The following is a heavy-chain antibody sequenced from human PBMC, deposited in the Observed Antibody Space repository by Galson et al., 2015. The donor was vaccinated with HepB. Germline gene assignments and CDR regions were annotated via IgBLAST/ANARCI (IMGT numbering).Heavy chain of an antibody. Sequence: SLRLSCAASGFTFSYYNMDWVRQAPGKGLEWVSYISSSSSTIYYAESVKGRFTISRDNAKNSLYLQMNSLRDEDTAVYYCARDNMAAGAVDIWGQGTMVTVSS. CDR1: GFTFSYYN. D-gene: IGHD2/OR15-2a*01. V-gene: IGHV3-48*02. CDR3: ARDNMAAGAVDI. J-gene: IGHJ3*02. CDR2: ISSSSSTI.